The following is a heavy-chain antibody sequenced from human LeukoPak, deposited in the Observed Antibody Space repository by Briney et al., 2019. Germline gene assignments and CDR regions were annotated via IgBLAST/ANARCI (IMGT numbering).Heavy chain of an antibody. D-gene: IGHD3-10*01. Sequence: SGTLSLTCAVSGGSISSTNWWWSWVRQPPGKGLEWIGEIYHSGITNYNPSLKSRVTISVDKSKNQFSLKLSSVTAADTAVYYCARSRQASGLFNSWGQGTLVVVSS. CDR3: ARSRQASGLFNS. V-gene: IGHV4-4*02. J-gene: IGHJ5*01. CDR2: IYHSGIT. CDR1: GGSISSTNW.